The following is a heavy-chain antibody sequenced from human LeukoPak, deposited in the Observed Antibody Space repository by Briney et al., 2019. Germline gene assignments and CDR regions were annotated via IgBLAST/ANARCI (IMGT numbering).Heavy chain of an antibody. Sequence: GGSLRLSCAASGFTFSSYSMNWVRQAPGKGLEWVSAISGSGGSTYYADSVKGRFTISRDNSKNTLYLQMNSLRAEDTAVYYCAKSHQGMLDLFDYWGQGTLVTVSS. D-gene: IGHD3-10*02. J-gene: IGHJ4*02. CDR1: GFTFSSYS. V-gene: IGHV3-23*01. CDR3: AKSHQGMLDLFDY. CDR2: ISGSGGST.